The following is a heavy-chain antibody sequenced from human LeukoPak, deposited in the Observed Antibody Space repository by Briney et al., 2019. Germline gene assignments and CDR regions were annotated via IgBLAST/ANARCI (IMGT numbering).Heavy chain of an antibody. D-gene: IGHD3-10*01. V-gene: IGHV3-74*01. J-gene: IGHJ4*02. CDR3: ARPYGSGSLAY. CDR1: GFTFNNYW. CDR2: INSDGSSS. Sequence: PGGSLRLSCAASGFTFNNYWMHWVRQAPGKGLVWVSRINSDGSSSSYADSVKGRFTISRDNANNTLYLQMNSLRDEDTAVYYCARPYGSGSLAYWGQGTLVTVSS.